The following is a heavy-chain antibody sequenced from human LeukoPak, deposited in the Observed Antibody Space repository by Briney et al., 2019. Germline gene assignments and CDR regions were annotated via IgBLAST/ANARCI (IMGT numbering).Heavy chain of an antibody. V-gene: IGHV3-23*01. CDR2: ISGSGGST. J-gene: IGHJ6*02. D-gene: IGHD5-12*01. CDR3: AKGYVSHYYYGMDL. CDR1: GFTFSSYV. Sequence: GGSLRLSCAASGFTFSSYVMSWARQAPGKGLEWVSGISGSGGSTYYADSVKGRFTISRDNSKNTLYLQMSSLRAEDTATYYCAKGYVSHYYYGMDLWGQGTTATVSS.